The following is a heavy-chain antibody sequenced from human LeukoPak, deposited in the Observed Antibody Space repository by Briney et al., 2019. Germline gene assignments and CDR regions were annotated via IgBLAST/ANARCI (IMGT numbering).Heavy chain of an antibody. Sequence: ASVKVSCKASGYTFTGYYMHWVRQAPGQGLEWMGWINPNSGGTNYAQKLQGRVTMTRDTSISTAYMELSRLRSDDTAVYYCARGVDFWSGYGYWGQGTLVTVSS. CDR2: INPNSGGT. CDR1: GYTFTGYY. J-gene: IGHJ4*02. V-gene: IGHV1-2*02. D-gene: IGHD3-3*01. CDR3: ARGVDFWSGYGY.